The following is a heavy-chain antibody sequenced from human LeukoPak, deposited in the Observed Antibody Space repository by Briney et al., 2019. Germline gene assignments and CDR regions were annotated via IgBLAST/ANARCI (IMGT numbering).Heavy chain of an antibody. Sequence: SVKVSCKASGGTFSSYAISWVRQAPGQGLEWMGGIIPIFGTANYAQKFQGRVTITTDESTSTAYMELSSLRSEDTAVYYCAVYDSSGYYSFDYWGQGTLVTVPS. CDR3: AVYDSSGYYSFDY. D-gene: IGHD3-22*01. CDR2: IIPIFGTA. V-gene: IGHV1-69*05. J-gene: IGHJ4*02. CDR1: GGTFSSYA.